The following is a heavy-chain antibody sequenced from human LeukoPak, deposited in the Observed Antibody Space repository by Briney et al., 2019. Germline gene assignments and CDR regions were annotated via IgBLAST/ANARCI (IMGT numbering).Heavy chain of an antibody. J-gene: IGHJ4*02. CDR1: GFTFSSYA. V-gene: IGHV3-23*01. CDR3: AKEYYVLLVYALGGSFDY. Sequence: GGSLRLSCAASGFTFSSYAISWVRQAPGKGLEWVSTISGNGRSTYYGDSVKGRFTISGDNSKNTLSLQMNSLRAEDTAVYYCAKEYYVLLVYALGGSFDYWGRGTLVTVSS. D-gene: IGHD2-8*02. CDR2: ISGNGRST.